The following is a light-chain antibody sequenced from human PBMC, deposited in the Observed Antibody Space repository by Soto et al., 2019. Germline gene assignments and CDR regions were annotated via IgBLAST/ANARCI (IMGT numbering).Light chain of an antibody. J-gene: IGKJ5*01. CDR2: AAS. CDR1: QSIVTY. Sequence: DIQMTQSPSSLSASVGDRVTITCRASQSIVTYLNWYLQKPGKAPKLLIYAASNLQSGVPSRFSGSGSGTDFTLTISSLQPEDFATYYCQQSYSTPPLFGQGTRLEL. V-gene: IGKV1-39*01. CDR3: QQSYSTPPL.